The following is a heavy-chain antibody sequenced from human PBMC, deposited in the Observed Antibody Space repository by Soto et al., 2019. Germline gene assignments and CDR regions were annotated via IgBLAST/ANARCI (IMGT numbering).Heavy chain of an antibody. CDR2: ISGSGGST. J-gene: IGHJ3*02. V-gene: IGHV3-23*01. Sequence: EVQLLESGGGLVQPGGSLRLSCAASGFTFSSYAMSWVRQAPGTGLEWVSAISGSGGSTYYADSVKGRFTISRDNSKNTLYLQMNSLRAEDTAVYYCAKGQWLASDAFDIWGQGTMVTVSS. CDR1: GFTFSSYA. CDR3: AKGQWLASDAFDI. D-gene: IGHD6-19*01.